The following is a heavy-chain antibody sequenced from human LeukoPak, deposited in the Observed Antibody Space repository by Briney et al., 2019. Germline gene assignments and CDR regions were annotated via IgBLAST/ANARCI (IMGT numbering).Heavy chain of an antibody. CDR3: AKENSGSYSPVYF. J-gene: IGHJ4*02. V-gene: IGHV3-23*01. Sequence: GGSLRLSCAASGFTFSTYGMTWVRQAPGKGLEWVSSVTSGGTTYYAGSVKGRFTISRDNSKNTVYLQMNSLRDEDTALYYCAKENSGSYSPVYFWGQGTLVTVSS. CDR2: VTSGGTT. D-gene: IGHD3-10*01. CDR1: GFTFSTYG.